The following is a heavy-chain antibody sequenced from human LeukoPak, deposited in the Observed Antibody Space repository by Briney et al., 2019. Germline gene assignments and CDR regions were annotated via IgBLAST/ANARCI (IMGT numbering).Heavy chain of an antibody. V-gene: IGHV1-18*01. CDR3: ARSTYGDYSNYDPYYYYMDV. CDR2: ISAYNGNT. D-gene: IGHD4-11*01. CDR1: GYTFTSYG. J-gene: IGHJ6*03. Sequence: ASVKVSCKASGYTFTSYGISWVRPAPGQGLEWMGWISAYNGNTNYAQKLQGRVTMTTDTSTSTAYMELRSLRSDDTAVYYCARSTYGDYSNYDPYYYYMDVWGKGTTVTVSS.